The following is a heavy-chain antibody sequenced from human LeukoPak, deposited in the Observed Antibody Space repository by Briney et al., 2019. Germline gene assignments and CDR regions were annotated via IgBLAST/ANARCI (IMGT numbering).Heavy chain of an antibody. J-gene: IGHJ3*02. D-gene: IGHD2-2*02. Sequence: ASVKVSCKASGYTFTSYYMHWVRQAPGQGLERMGIINPSGGSTSYAQKFQGRVTMTRDTSTSTVYMELSSLRSEDTAVYYCAREIGYCSSTSCYKRAFDIWGQGTMVTVSS. CDR1: GYTFTSYY. CDR3: AREIGYCSSTSCYKRAFDI. V-gene: IGHV1-46*01. CDR2: INPSGGST.